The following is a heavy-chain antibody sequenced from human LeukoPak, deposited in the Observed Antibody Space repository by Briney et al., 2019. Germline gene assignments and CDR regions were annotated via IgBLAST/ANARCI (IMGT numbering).Heavy chain of an antibody. D-gene: IGHD4-17*01. CDR3: ARTFRTDYVYYYYMDV. Sequence: GGSLRLSCAASGFTFSSYSMNWVRQVPGKGLEWVSYISSSSSTIYYADSVKGRFTISRDNAKNSLYLLMNSLRAEDTAVYYCARTFRTDYVYYYYMDVWGKGTTVTVSS. V-gene: IGHV3-48*04. CDR2: ISSSSSTI. CDR1: GFTFSSYS. J-gene: IGHJ6*03.